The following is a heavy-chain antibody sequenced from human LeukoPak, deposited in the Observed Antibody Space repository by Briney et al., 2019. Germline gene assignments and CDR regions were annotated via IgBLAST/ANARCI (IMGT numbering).Heavy chain of an antibody. D-gene: IGHD3-3*01. CDR2: ISGSGGST. J-gene: IGHJ4*02. Sequence: GGSVRLSCAASGFTFSSYAMRWVRQAPGKGLEWVSAISGSGGSTYYADSVKGRFTISRDNSKNTLYLRMNSLRAEDTAVYYCAKVGEWLLYNENYFDYWGQGTLVTVYS. CDR3: AKVGEWLLYNENYFDY. CDR1: GFTFSSYA. V-gene: IGHV3-23*01.